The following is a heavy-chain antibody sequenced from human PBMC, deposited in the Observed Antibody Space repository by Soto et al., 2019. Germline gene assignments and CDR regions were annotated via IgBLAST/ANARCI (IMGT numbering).Heavy chain of an antibody. CDR2: ISTSNGNT. CDR3: ARQYCSSSSCYDVDY. V-gene: IGHV1-18*01. CDR1: GYIFTTYG. J-gene: IGHJ4*02. D-gene: IGHD2-2*01. Sequence: QVQLVQSGVEVKKPGDSVKVSCKASGYIFTTYGISWVRQAPGQGLEWMGWISTSNGNTKYAQKVEDRVTMTTDTSTSIAYMELRSLRSDDTAVYYCARQYCSSSSCYDVDYWGQGIQLTVSS.